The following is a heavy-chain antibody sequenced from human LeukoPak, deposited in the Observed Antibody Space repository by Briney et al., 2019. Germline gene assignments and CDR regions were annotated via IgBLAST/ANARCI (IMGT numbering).Heavy chain of an antibody. V-gene: IGHV1-18*01. J-gene: IGHJ4*02. CDR1: GYNFNRYA. CDR2: VSTSNGDT. D-gene: IGHD5-18*01. Sequence: GASVKVSCKTSGYNFNRYAITWVRQAPGQGLEWMGWVSTSNGDTNYADTFQGRVTMTTDSVTKTAYLELRRLRSGDTAIYFCVRVSDTSMVTPGFDSWGQGTLVTVSS. CDR3: VRVSDTSMVTPGFDS.